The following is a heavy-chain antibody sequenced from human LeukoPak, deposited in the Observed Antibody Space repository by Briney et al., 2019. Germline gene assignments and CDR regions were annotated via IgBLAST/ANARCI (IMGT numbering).Heavy chain of an antibody. D-gene: IGHD6-19*01. CDR3: GRWLANSDAFDI. V-gene: IGHV3-53*01. CDR1: GFTVSSNY. CDR2: IYSGGST. J-gene: IGHJ3*02. Sequence: GGSLRLSCAASGFTVSSNYMSWVRQAPGKGLEWVSVIYSGGSTCYADSVKGLFTISRDNSKNTLYLQMNSLRAEDTAVYYCGRWLANSDAFDIWGQRTMVTVSS.